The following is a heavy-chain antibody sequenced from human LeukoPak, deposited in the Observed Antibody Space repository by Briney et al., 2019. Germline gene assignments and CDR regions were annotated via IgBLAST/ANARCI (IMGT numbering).Heavy chain of an antibody. D-gene: IGHD2-15*01. CDR1: GGSISSSNFY. J-gene: IGHJ4*02. CDR2: MYTSGST. V-gene: IGHV4-61*05. CDR3: ARGYRGYCSGGSCYSGLWRSVYFDY. Sequence: SETLSLTCTVFGGSISSSNFYWGWIRQPPGKGLEWIGHMYTSGSTNYNPSLKSRVTISVDTSKNQFSLKLSSVTAADTAVYYCARGYRGYCSGGSCYSGLWRSVYFDYWGQGTLVTVSS.